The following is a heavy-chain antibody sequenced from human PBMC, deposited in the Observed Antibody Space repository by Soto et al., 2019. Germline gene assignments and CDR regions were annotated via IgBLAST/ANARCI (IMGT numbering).Heavy chain of an antibody. Sequence: QVQLVQSGAEVKKPGSSVKVSCKASGGTFSSYAISWVRQAPGQGLEWMGGIIPIFGTANYAQKFQGRVTITADESTSTAYMELSSLGSEDTAVYYCAREGGCSGGSCSGGRKYSQHWGQGTLVTVSS. CDR3: AREGGCSGGSCSGGRKYSQH. J-gene: IGHJ1*01. D-gene: IGHD2-15*01. CDR2: IIPIFGTA. CDR1: GGTFSSYA. V-gene: IGHV1-69*01.